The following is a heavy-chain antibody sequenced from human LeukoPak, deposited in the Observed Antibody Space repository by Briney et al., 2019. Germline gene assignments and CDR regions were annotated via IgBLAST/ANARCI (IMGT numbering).Heavy chain of an antibody. CDR1: GFTVNYNY. CDR2: ISSTSSAI. V-gene: IGHV3-11*04. Sequence: GGSLRLSCAASGFTVNYNYMSWVRQAPGKGLEWLSYISSTSSAIYYADSLKGRFTISRDNAKNSLYLQMDSLRAEDTAVYYCARVIGSYGDSAYWGQGTLVTVSS. J-gene: IGHJ4*02. CDR3: ARVIGSYGDSAY. D-gene: IGHD3-16*01.